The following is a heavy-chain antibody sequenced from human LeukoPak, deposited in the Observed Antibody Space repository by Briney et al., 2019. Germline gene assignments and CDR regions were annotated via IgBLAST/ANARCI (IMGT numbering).Heavy chain of an antibody. Sequence: PGGSLRLSCAASGFTFSSHAMSWVRQAPGKGLEWVSRISSGGGTTDYTASVKGRFTISRDTSKNTLYLQMNSLRAEDTAVYYCAKDRSGSGYFDYWGQGTLVTVSS. CDR3: AKDRSGSGYFDY. V-gene: IGHV3-23*01. CDR1: GFTFSSHA. D-gene: IGHD3-10*01. CDR2: ISSGGGTT. J-gene: IGHJ4*02.